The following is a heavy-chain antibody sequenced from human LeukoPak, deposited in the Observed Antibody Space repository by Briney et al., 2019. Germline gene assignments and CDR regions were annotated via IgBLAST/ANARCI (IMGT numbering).Heavy chain of an antibody. CDR3: AKEGSSWSTFDY. V-gene: IGHV1-69*06. D-gene: IGHD6-13*01. CDR2: IIPIFGTA. Sequence: SVKVSCKASGGTFSSYAISWVRQAPGQGLEWMGGIIPIFGTANYAQKFQGRVTITADKSTSTAYMELSSLRSEDMALYYCAKEGSSWSTFDYWGQGTLVTVSS. J-gene: IGHJ4*02. CDR1: GGTFSSYA.